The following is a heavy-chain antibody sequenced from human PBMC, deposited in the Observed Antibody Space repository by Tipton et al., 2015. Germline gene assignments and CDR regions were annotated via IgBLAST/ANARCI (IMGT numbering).Heavy chain of an antibody. J-gene: IGHJ3*02. D-gene: IGHD2-15*01. CDR2: IYYSGAA. V-gene: IGHV4-30-4*08. CDR1: GGSISSGDDY. CDR3: ARLGVVEFGDAFDI. Sequence: TLSLTCTVSGGSISSGDDYWSWIRQYPGKGLEWIGYIYYSGAAYYNPSLKSRVIISVDTSKNQFSLKLSSVTAADTAVYYCARLGVVEFGDAFDIWGQGTTVTVSS.